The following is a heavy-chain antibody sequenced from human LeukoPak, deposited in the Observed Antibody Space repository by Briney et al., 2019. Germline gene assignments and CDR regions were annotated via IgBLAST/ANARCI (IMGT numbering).Heavy chain of an antibody. CDR2: IDSDGSST. CDR3: VGDSPSTGTRDY. V-gene: IGHV3-74*01. J-gene: IGHJ4*02. D-gene: IGHD1-1*01. Sequence: GGSLRLSCAASGFTFSSYWMHWVRQVPEKGLVWVSRIDSDGSSTNYAESVKGRFTISRDNVNNMLYLQMNSLRAEDTAVYYCVGDSPSTGTRDYWGQGTLVTVSS. CDR1: GFTFSSYW.